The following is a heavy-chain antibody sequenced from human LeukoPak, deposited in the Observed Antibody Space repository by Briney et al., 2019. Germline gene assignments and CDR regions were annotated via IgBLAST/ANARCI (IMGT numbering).Heavy chain of an antibody. V-gene: IGHV1-2*02. CDR3: ARVEYCIKGVCVNCDY. J-gene: IGHJ4*02. CDR1: GYTFTGPY. CDR2: INPNSGGT. D-gene: IGHD2-8*01. Sequence: ASVKVSCKASGYTFTGPYIHWIRQAPGQGLECRGWINPNSGGTKYAQKFQGRVTMTRDTSINTAYMELSRLRSDDTAVYYCARVEYCIKGVCVNCDYWGQGTLVTVST.